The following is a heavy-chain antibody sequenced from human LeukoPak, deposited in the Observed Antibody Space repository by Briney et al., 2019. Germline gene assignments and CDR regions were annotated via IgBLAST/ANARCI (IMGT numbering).Heavy chain of an antibody. CDR3: ARNWFDP. J-gene: IGHJ5*02. V-gene: IGHV3-53*05. Sequence: GGSLRLSCAGSGFTVSSDYMSWVRQAAGKGLEWVSVIYSGGSTYYADSVKCRFTISRDKCKNTVYLQMNSLRFEDTAMYYCARNWFDPWGQGTLVTVSS. CDR1: GFTVSSDY. CDR2: IYSGGST.